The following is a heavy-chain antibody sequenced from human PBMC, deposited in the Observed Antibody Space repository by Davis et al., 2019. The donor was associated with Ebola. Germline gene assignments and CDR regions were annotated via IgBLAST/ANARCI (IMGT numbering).Heavy chain of an antibody. Sequence: PGGSLRLSCAASGITFSDYYMSWIRQAPGKGLEWVSYISSSSSYTNYADSVKGRFTISRDNSKNTLYLQMNSLRAEDTAVYYCAKRGITMIVVVTHFDYWGQGTLVTVSS. J-gene: IGHJ4*02. V-gene: IGHV3-11*03. CDR2: ISSSSSYT. CDR3: AKRGITMIVVVTHFDY. CDR1: GITFSDYY. D-gene: IGHD3-22*01.